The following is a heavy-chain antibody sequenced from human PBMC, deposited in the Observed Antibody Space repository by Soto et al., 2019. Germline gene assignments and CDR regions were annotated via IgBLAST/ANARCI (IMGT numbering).Heavy chain of an antibody. D-gene: IGHD4-17*01. CDR2: IKQDGSEK. V-gene: IGHV3-7*01. CDR3: VRGFGDYVLFYGY. CDR1: GFTFSSFW. Sequence: GGSLRLSCAASGFTFSSFWMTWVRQAPGKGLEWVANIKQDGSEKYYVDSVKGRFTISRDNAKNSLFLQMNSLRAEDTAVYYCVRGFGDYVLFYGYWGQGSLVTAPQ. J-gene: IGHJ4*02.